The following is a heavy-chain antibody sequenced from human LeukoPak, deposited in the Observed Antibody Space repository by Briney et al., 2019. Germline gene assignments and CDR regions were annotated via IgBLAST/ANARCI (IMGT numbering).Heavy chain of an antibody. V-gene: IGHV3-23*01. CDR2: ISGSGGTT. CDR1: GFTFSSYG. Sequence: GGTLRLSCAASGFTFSSYGMSWVRQAPGKGLEWVSAISGSGGTTYYADSVKGRFTISRDNSKNTLHLQMNSLRAEDTAAYYCAKYTPMDVWGKGTTVTVSS. J-gene: IGHJ6*03. CDR3: AKYTPMDV. D-gene: IGHD2-15*01.